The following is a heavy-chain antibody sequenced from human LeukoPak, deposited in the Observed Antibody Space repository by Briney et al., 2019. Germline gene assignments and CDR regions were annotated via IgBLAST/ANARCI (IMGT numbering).Heavy chain of an antibody. CDR3: ARDGISYYYYGMDV. D-gene: IGHD1-1*01. CDR1: GFTFSSYW. V-gene: IGHV3-7*01. Sequence: PGGSLRLSCAASGFTFSSYWMSWVRQAPGRGLEWVANINQDGSEKYYVDSVKGRFTISRDNAKNSLYLQMNSLRAEDTAVYYCARDGISYYYYGMDVWGQGTTVTVSS. CDR2: INQDGSEK. J-gene: IGHJ6*02.